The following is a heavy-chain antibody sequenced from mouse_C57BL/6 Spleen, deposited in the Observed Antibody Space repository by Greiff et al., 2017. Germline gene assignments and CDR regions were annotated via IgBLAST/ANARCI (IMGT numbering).Heavy chain of an antibody. D-gene: IGHD2-4*01. Sequence: QVQLQQSGPELVKPGASVKISCKASGYAFSSSWMNWVKQRPGKGLEWIGRIYPGDGDTNYNGKFKGKATLTADKSSSTAYMQLSSLTSEDSAVYFCARGGNDYDYDEWYFDVWGTGTTVTVSS. CDR1: GYAFSSSW. V-gene: IGHV1-82*01. CDR2: IYPGDGDT. J-gene: IGHJ1*03. CDR3: ARGGNDYDYDEWYFDV.